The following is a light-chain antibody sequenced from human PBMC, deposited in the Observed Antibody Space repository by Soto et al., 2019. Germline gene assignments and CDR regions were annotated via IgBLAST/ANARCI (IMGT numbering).Light chain of an antibody. J-gene: IGKJ1*01. Sequence: EILMTQSPATLSVSPGERATLSSRASQSVSSNLAWYQQKPGQAPRLLIYGASTRATGIPARFSGSGSGTEVTLTISSLQSEDFAVYYCQQYNNWGTFGQGTKVEIK. V-gene: IGKV3-15*01. CDR3: QQYNNWGT. CDR2: GAS. CDR1: QSVSSN.